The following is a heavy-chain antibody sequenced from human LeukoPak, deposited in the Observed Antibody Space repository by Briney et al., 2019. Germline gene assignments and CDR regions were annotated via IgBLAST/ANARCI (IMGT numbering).Heavy chain of an antibody. V-gene: IGHV4-61*02. J-gene: IGHJ6*03. D-gene: IGHD3-16*01. CDR3: ARDLGDYGDHVGAYYFMDA. Sequence: PSETLSLTCTVSGGSISSESCYWSWIRLPAGKGLEWLGRIFSSGSSYYNPSLKSRVSLSVDPPKNQFSLTLTSVTAADTAIYYCARDLGDYGDHVGAYYFMDAWDKGTTVIVSS. CDR1: GGSISSESCY. CDR2: IFSSGSS.